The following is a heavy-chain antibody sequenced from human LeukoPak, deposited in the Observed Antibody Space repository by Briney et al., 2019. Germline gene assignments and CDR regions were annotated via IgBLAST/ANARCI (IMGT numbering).Heavy chain of an antibody. D-gene: IGHD2-2*01. CDR2: ISSSSSTI. CDR3: ARYCSRPPYYYMDV. V-gene: IGHV3-48*04. CDR1: GFTFSSYS. Sequence: TGGSLRLSCAASGFTFSSYSMNWVRQAPGKGLEWVSYISSSSSTIYYADSVKGRFTISRDNAKNSLYLQMSSLRAEDTAVYYCARYCSRPPYYYMDVWGKGTTVTVSS. J-gene: IGHJ6*03.